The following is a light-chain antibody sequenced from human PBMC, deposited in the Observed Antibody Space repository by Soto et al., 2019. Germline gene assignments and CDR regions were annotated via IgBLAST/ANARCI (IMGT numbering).Light chain of an antibody. CDR1: QSVSSY. J-gene: IGKJ4*01. Sequence: EIVLTQSPATLSLSPGERATLSCRASQSVSSYLAWYQQKRGQAPRLLIYDASNRATGVPARFSRSGAGTYFTLTISYLEPEDFAVYYCQQRRNWPLTYGGGTKLEIK. CDR3: QQRRNWPLT. CDR2: DAS. V-gene: IGKV3-11*01.